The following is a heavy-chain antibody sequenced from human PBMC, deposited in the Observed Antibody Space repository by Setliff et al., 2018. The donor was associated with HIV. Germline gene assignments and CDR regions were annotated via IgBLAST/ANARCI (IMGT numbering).Heavy chain of an antibody. J-gene: IGHJ4*02. V-gene: IGHV3-7*01. CDR1: GGSISTRNW. CDR2: IKQDGSEK. D-gene: IGHD2-8*02. CDR3: ARDYWAGAIDC. Sequence: ETLSLTCAVSGGSISTRNWMSWVRQAPGKGLEWVATIKQDGSEKYSVDSVKGRFTISRDNAENSLYLQMNSLRAEDTAVYYCARDYWAGAIDCWGQGTLVTVSS.